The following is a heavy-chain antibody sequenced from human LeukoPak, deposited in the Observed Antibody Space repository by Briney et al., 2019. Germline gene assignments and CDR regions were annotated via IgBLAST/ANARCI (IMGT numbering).Heavy chain of an antibody. D-gene: IGHD2-15*01. Sequence: SETLSLTCTVSGGSISSYYWSWIRQPAGKGLEWIGRIYTSGSTNYNPSLKSRVTMSVDTSKNQFSLKLSSVTAADTAVYYCARDRTGGSGLYYGMDVWGQGTTVTVSS. CDR2: IYTSGST. CDR1: GGSISSYY. CDR3: ARDRTGGSGLYYGMDV. V-gene: IGHV4-4*07. J-gene: IGHJ6*02.